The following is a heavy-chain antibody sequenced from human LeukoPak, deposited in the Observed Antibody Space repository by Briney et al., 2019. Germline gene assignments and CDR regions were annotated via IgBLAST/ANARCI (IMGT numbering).Heavy chain of an antibody. Sequence: SETLSLTCAVSGGSISSYYWSWIRQPAGKGLEWIGRIHTSGSTNYNPSLKSRLTMSVDTSKNQFSLKLTSVTAADTAVYHCARDSGSGWYDYWGQGTLATVSS. CDR1: GGSISSYY. CDR3: ARDSGSGWYDY. V-gene: IGHV4-4*07. CDR2: IHTSGST. J-gene: IGHJ4*02. D-gene: IGHD6-19*01.